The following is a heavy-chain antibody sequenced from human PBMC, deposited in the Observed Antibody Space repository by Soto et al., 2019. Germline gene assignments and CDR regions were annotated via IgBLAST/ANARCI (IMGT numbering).Heavy chain of an antibody. CDR1: GGTFSSYT. V-gene: IGHV1-69*02. Sequence: QVQLVQSGAEVKKPGSSVKVSCKASGGTFSSYTISWVRQAPGQGLEWMGRIIPILGIANYAQKFQGRVTITADKSTSTAYMELSSLRSEDTAVYYCTMVRGVSPYTWFDPWGQGTLVTVSS. CDR2: IIPILGIA. D-gene: IGHD3-10*01. CDR3: TMVRGVSPYTWFDP. J-gene: IGHJ5*02.